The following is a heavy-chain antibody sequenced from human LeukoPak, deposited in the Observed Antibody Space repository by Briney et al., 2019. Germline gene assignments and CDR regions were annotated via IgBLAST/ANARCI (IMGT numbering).Heavy chain of an antibody. CDR2: IYYSGST. V-gene: IGHV4-39*07. CDR3: ASQLLRPFDY. CDR1: GGSISSSSYY. D-gene: IGHD4-11*01. J-gene: IGHJ4*02. Sequence: NSSETLSLTRTVSGGSISSSSYYWGWIRQPPGKGLEWIGSIYYSGSTYYNPSLKSRVTISVDTSKNQFSLKLSSVTAADTAVYYCASQLLRPFDYWGQGTLDTVSS.